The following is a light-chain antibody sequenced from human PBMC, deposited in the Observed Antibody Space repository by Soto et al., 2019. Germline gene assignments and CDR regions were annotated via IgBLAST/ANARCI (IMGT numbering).Light chain of an antibody. V-gene: IGKV1-33*01. CDR1: QDISNN. CDR3: QQYDYLPWT. CDR2: DAY. Sequence: DIQMAPYPCTLSCYLGNRGNITFLATQDISNNLNWYQQKPGKAPKLLIYDAYKLETGVPSSFSGSGSGTDFTFTISSLQPEDIATYYCQQYDYLPWTFGQGTKV. J-gene: IGKJ1*01.